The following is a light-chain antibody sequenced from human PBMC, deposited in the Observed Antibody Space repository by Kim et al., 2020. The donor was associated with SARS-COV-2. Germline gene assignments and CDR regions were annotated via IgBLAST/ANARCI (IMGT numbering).Light chain of an antibody. V-gene: IGKV1-9*01. CDR1: QGISSY. J-gene: IGKJ1*01. CDR2: AAS. CDR3: QQLNSYPRR. Sequence: DIQLTQSPSFLPASVGDRVTITCRASQGISSYLAWYQQKPGKAPKLLIYAASTLQSGVPSRFSGSGSGTEFTLTISSLQPGDFATYYCQQLNSYPRRFGQGTKVDI.